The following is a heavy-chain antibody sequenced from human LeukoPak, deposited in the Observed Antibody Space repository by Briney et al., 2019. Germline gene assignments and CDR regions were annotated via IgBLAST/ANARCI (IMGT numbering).Heavy chain of an antibody. CDR2: ISGSGGST. V-gene: IGHV3-23*01. D-gene: IGHD2-2*01. CDR3: ARDRADIVVVPAAFYYYYYYYMDV. Sequence: PGGSLRLSCAASGFTFSSYAMSWVRQAPGKGLEWVSAISGSGGSTYYADSVKGRFTISRDNSKNTLYLQMNSLRAEDTAVYYCARDRADIVVVPAAFYYYYYYYMDVWGKGTTVTVSS. J-gene: IGHJ6*03. CDR1: GFTFSSYA.